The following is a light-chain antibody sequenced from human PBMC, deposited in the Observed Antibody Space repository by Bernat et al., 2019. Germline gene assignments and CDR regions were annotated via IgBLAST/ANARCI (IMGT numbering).Light chain of an antibody. CDR3: QQSSISLWT. CDR2: GAS. CDR1: QTIGSSS. Sequence: DIVLTQSPGTLSLSPGERATLSCRASQTIGSSSLSWYQQKPGQAPRLLIYGASSRGTGIPDRFSGSGSGTDFTLTISRLEPDDFAVFYCQQSSISLWTFGHGTKVEIK. V-gene: IGKV3-20*01. J-gene: IGKJ1*01.